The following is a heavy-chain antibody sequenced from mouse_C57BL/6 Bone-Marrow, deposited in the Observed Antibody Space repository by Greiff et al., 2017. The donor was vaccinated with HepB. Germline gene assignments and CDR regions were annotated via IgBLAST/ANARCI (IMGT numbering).Heavy chain of an antibody. CDR1: GYTFTSYW. Sequence: QVQLKQSGAELAKPGASVKLSCKASGYTFTSYWMHWVKQRPGQGLEWIGYINPSSGYTKYNQKFKDKATLTADKSSSTAYMQLSSLTYEDSAVYYCASHGSSYDYAMDYWGQGTSVTVSS. CDR3: ASHGSSYDYAMDY. J-gene: IGHJ4*01. V-gene: IGHV1-7*01. D-gene: IGHD1-1*01. CDR2: INPSSGYT.